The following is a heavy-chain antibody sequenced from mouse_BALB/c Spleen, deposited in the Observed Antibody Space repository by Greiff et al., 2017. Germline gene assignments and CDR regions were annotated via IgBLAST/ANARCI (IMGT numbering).Heavy chain of an antibody. Sequence: VKLVESGPELVKPGASVRISCKASGYTFTSYYIHWVKQRPGQGLEWIGWIYPGNVNTKYNEKFKGKATLTADKSSSTAYMQLSSLTSEDSAVYFCARGTTATRFAYWGQGTLVTVSA. CDR3: ARGTTATRFAY. V-gene: IGHV1S56*01. D-gene: IGHD1-2*01. CDR1: GYTFTSYY. J-gene: IGHJ3*01. CDR2: IYPGNVNT.